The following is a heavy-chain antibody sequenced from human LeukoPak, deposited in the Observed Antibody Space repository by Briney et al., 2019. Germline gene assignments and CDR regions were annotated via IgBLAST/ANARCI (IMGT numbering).Heavy chain of an antibody. D-gene: IGHD2-15*01. CDR2: VYYRGST. V-gene: IGHV4-59*02. CDR3: ARIYRYCSGGACYVLDN. J-gene: IGHJ4*02. CDR1: GGSVSGYY. Sequence: SETLSLTCVVSGGSVSGYYWGWIRQPPGRGLEWIGYVYYRGSTNYNPSFKSRITISVDTSRNQFSLQLSSVTAADTAVYYCARIYRYCSGGACYVLDNWGQGTLVAVSS.